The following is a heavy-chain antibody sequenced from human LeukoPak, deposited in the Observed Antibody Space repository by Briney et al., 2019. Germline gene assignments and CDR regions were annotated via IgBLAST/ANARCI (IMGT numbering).Heavy chain of an antibody. CDR1: GFTFSSYG. CDR2: IWYDGSNK. Sequence: GGSLRLSCAASGFTFSSYGMHWVRQAPGKGLEWLAVIWYDGSNKYYADSVKGRFTISRDNSKNTLYLQMNSLRAEDTAVYYCARAVYYGSGSYYENWGQGTLVTVSS. CDR3: ARAVYYGSGSYYEN. V-gene: IGHV3-33*01. D-gene: IGHD3-10*01. J-gene: IGHJ4*02.